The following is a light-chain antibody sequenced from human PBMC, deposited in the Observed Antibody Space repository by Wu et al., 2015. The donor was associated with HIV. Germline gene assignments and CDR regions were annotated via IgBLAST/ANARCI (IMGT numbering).Light chain of an antibody. CDR1: QNFASN. CDR3: QQYVNWPPQVA. Sequence: EMVMTQSPAIMSVSPGERATLSCRASQNFASNLAWYQQKPGQAPRLLIYDASTRATGVPVRFSGSGSGTEFTLTISSLQSEDLAIYYCQQYVNWPPQVAFGQGTRLEIK. CDR2: DAS. V-gene: IGKV3-15*01. J-gene: IGKJ5*01.